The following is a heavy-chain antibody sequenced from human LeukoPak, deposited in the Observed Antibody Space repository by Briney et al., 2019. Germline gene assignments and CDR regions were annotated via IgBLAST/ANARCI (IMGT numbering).Heavy chain of an antibody. J-gene: IGHJ4*02. V-gene: IGHV4-59*02. CDR1: GGSVSDYY. CDR3: ARLYSSGFQPHFDY. CDR2: IYYTGT. Sequence: SETLSLTCTVSGGSVSDYYWSWIRQSPGKGLEWIGYIYYTGTSYNPSLKSRVTISADTSKNQFSLNLSSVTAADTAVYYCARLYSSGFQPHFDYWGQGTLVTVSS. D-gene: IGHD6-19*01.